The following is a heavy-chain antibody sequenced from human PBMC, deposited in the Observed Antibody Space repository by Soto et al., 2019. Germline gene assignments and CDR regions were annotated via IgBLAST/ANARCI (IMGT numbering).Heavy chain of an antibody. CDR3: ARGRARAATDY. J-gene: IGHJ4*02. Sequence: QVQLQQWGAGLLKPSETLSLTCAVYDGSFSHFYWSWIRQPPGKGLEWIGEINHSGSTNYNPSLKSRVTISVDTSKNQFSLKLSSVTAADTAVYYWARGRARAATDYWGQGTLVTVSS. CDR1: DGSFSHFY. D-gene: IGHD1-26*01. V-gene: IGHV4-34*01. CDR2: INHSGST.